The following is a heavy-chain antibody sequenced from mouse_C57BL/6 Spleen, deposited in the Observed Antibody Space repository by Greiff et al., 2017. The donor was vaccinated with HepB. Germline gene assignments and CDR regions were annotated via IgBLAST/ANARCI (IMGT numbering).Heavy chain of an antibody. CDR3: ASAGYYGYDWFAY. D-gene: IGHD2-2*01. CDR1: GYTFTSYW. V-gene: IGHV1-55*01. CDR2: IYPGSGST. Sequence: QVQLQQPGAELVKPGASVKMSCKASGYTFTSYWITWVKQRPGQGLEWIGDIYPGSGSTNYNEKFKSKATLTVDTSSSTAYMQLSSLTSEDSAVYYCASAGYYGYDWFAYWGQGTLVTVSA. J-gene: IGHJ3*01.